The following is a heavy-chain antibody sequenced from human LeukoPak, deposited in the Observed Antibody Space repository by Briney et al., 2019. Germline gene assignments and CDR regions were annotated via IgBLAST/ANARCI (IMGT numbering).Heavy chain of an antibody. CDR2: TRNKANSYTT. V-gene: IGHV3-72*01. Sequence: PGGSLRLSCAASGFTFSDHYMDWVRQAPGKGLEWVGRTRNKANSYTTEYAASVKGRFTISRDDSKNSLYLQMNSLKTEDTAVYYCARGPLRGFSGGDYPLDAFDIWGQGTMVTVSS. CDR3: ARGPLRGFSGGDYPLDAFDI. CDR1: GFTFSDHY. D-gene: IGHD2-21*01. J-gene: IGHJ3*02.